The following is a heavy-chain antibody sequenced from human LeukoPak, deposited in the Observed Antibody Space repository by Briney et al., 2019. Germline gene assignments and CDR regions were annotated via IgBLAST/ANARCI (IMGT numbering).Heavy chain of an antibody. Sequence: GGSLRLSCAASGFTFSDYYMSWIPQAPGKGLEWVSYISSSGSTIYYADSVKGRFTISRDNAKNSLYLQMNSLRAEDTAVYYCARLQADIAAASGYWGQGTLVSVSS. CDR3: ARLQADIAAASGY. D-gene: IGHD6-13*01. J-gene: IGHJ4*02. CDR2: ISSSGSTI. V-gene: IGHV3-11*01. CDR1: GFTFSDYY.